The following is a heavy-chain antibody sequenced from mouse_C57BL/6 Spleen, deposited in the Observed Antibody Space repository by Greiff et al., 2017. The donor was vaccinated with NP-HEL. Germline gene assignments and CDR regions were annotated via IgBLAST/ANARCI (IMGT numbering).Heavy chain of an antibody. J-gene: IGHJ1*03. D-gene: IGHD1-1*01. Sequence: QVQLQQSGPELVKPGASVKISCKASGYAFSSSWMNWVKQRPGKGLEWIGRIYPGDGDTNYNGKFKGKATLTADKSSSTAYMQLSSLTSEDSAVYFCARHYYGSSWYFDVWGTGTTVTVSS. V-gene: IGHV1-82*01. CDR2: IYPGDGDT. CDR1: GYAFSSSW. CDR3: ARHYYGSSWYFDV.